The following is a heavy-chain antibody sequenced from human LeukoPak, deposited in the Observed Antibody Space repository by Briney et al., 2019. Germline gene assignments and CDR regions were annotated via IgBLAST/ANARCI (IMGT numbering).Heavy chain of an antibody. CDR2: ISWSGAQL. J-gene: IGHJ4*02. V-gene: IGHV3-21*04. Sequence: GGSLRISCTVSWFTVSSNSMSWVRQAPGKGLEWVSFISWSGAQLGYADSVKGRFTISRDNAKNSLYLQMNSLSAEDTALYYCARGSTIDYWGQGTLVTVSS. CDR1: WFTVSSNS. CDR3: ARGSTIDY.